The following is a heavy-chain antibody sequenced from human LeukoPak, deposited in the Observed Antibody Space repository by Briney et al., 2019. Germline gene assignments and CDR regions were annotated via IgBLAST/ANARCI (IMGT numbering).Heavy chain of an antibody. CDR3: ARDRDYGDYNTQDLFVY. CDR2: ISAYNGNT. J-gene: IGHJ4*02. V-gene: IGHV1-18*01. D-gene: IGHD4-17*01. Sequence: ASVKVSCTSSGYTFSNFGISWVRQAPGQGLEWMGWISAYNGNTNYAQRLQGRVTMTTDTSTSTAYMELRSLRSDDTAVYYCARDRDYGDYNTQDLFVYWGQGTLVTVSS. CDR1: GYTFSNFG.